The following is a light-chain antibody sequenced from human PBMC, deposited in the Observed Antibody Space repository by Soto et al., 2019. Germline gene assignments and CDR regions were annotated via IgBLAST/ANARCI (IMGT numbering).Light chain of an antibody. CDR2: SND. V-gene: IGLV1-44*01. CDR1: SSNIGSNT. Sequence: QSVLTQPPSASGTPGQRVTISCSGSSSNIGSNTVNWYQQLPGTAPKLLIYSNDQRPSGVPDRLSGSKSGTSASLAISGLQSEDESDYYCAAWDDSLFLVFGGGTKLTVL. CDR3: AAWDDSLFLV. J-gene: IGLJ2*01.